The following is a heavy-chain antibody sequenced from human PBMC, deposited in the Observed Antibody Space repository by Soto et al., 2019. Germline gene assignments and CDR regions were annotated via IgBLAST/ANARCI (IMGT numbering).Heavy chain of an antibody. CDR3: AKRASGSYFDY. CDR2: ISGSGDST. V-gene: IGHV3-23*01. D-gene: IGHD1-26*01. Sequence: EVQLLESGGGLVQPGGSLRLSCAASGFTFSSYAMNWVRQAPGKGLEWVSVISGSGDSTYYADSVKGRFTISRDNSKNTLYLQMNSLRAEDTAVYDCAKRASGSYFDYWGQGTLVTVSS. J-gene: IGHJ4*03. CDR1: GFTFSSYA.